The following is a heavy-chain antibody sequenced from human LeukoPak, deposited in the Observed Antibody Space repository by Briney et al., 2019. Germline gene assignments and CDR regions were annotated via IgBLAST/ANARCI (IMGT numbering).Heavy chain of an antibody. CDR2: ISWNSGSI. V-gene: IGHV3-9*01. J-gene: IGHJ5*02. CDR1: GFTFSSYG. D-gene: IGHD3-3*01. Sequence: QPGRSLRLSCAASGFTFSSYGMHWVRQAPGKGLEWVSGISWNSGSIGYADSVKGRFTISRDNAKNSLYLRMNSLRAEDTAVYYCWIFGVVIPSWFDPWGQGTLVTVSS. CDR3: WIFGVVIPSWFDP.